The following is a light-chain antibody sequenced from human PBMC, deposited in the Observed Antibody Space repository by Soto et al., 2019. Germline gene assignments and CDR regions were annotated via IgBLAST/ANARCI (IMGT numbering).Light chain of an antibody. CDR3: QHTYSTPLT. V-gene: IGKV1-39*01. J-gene: IGKJ5*01. Sequence: DIQMTQSNSSLSASVGDRVTITCRASETITTYLNWYQQKPGKAPKLLIYAASSLQSGVPSRFSGSGSGTDFTLTISSLQPEDFAPYYCQHTYSTPLTFGQGTRLEVK. CDR1: ETITTY. CDR2: AAS.